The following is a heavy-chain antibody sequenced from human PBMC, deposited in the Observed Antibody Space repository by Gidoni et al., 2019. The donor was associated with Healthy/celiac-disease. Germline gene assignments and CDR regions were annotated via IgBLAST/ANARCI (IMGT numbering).Heavy chain of an antibody. V-gene: IGHV3-53*01. Sequence: EVQLVESGGGLIQPGGSLRLSCAASGFTVSSNYMSWVRQAPGKGLEWVAVIDSGGSTYYADSVKGRFTISRDNSKNTLYLQMNSLRAEDTAVYYCARPHSGSPALDDAFDIWGQGTMVTVSS. CDR1: GFTVSSNY. CDR2: IDSGGST. CDR3: ARPHSGSPALDDAFDI. J-gene: IGHJ3*02. D-gene: IGHD1-26*01.